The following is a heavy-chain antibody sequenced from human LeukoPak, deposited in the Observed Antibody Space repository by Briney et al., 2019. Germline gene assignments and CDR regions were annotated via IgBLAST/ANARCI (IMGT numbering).Heavy chain of an antibody. D-gene: IGHD3-22*01. V-gene: IGHV3-30*03. CDR1: GFTFSSYG. Sequence: GGSLRLSCAASGFTFSSYGMHWVRQAPGKGLEWVAVISYDGSNKYYADSVKGRFTISRDNSKDTLYLQMNSLRAEDTAVYYCXYAREDSSGFELGYWGQGTLVTVSS. J-gene: IGHJ4*02. CDR2: ISYDGSNK. CDR3: XYAREDSSGFELGY.